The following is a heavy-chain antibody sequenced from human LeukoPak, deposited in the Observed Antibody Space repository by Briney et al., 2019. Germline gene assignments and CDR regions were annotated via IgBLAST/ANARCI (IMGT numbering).Heavy chain of an antibody. V-gene: IGHV4-34*01. CDR2: INHSGST. CDR3: ARGSKFWSGYYSPYYFDY. D-gene: IGHD3-3*01. Sequence: SETLSLTCAVYGGSFSGYYWSWIRQPPGKGLEWIGEINHSGSTNYNPSLKSRVTISVDTSKNQFSLKLNSVTAADTAVYYCARGSKFWSGYYSPYYFDYWGQGTLVTVSS. CDR1: GGSFSGYY. J-gene: IGHJ4*02.